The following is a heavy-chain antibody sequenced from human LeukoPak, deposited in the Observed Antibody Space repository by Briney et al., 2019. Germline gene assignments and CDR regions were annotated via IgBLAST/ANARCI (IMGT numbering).Heavy chain of an antibody. CDR3: ASRGGEGHTAMVLY. CDR2: ISYDGSNK. CDR1: GFTFSSYA. V-gene: IGHV3-30-3*01. Sequence: GGSLRLSCAASGFTFSSYAMHWVRQAPGKGLEWVAVISYDGSNKYYADSVKGRFTISRDNSKNTLYLQMNSLRTEDTAVYYCASRGGEGHTAMVLYWGQGTVVTVSS. J-gene: IGHJ4*02. D-gene: IGHD5-18*01.